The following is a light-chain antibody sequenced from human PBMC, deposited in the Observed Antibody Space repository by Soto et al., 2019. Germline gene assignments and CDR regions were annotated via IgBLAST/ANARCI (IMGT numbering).Light chain of an antibody. Sequence: DIVMTQSPLSLPVTPGEPASISCRSSQSLLHSNGYNYLDWYLQKPGQSPQLLIYLGSNRASGVPDRFRGSESGTDFTLKISRVEAEDVGVYYCMQALQTPIPFGQGTRLEIK. J-gene: IGKJ5*01. CDR1: QSLLHSNGYNY. CDR3: MQALQTPIP. CDR2: LGS. V-gene: IGKV2-28*01.